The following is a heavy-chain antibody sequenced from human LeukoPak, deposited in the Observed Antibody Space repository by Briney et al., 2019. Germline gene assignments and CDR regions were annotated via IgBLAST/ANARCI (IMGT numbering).Heavy chain of an antibody. D-gene: IGHD3-3*01. CDR1: GYTFTSYG. CDR2: ISAYNGNT. J-gene: IGHJ6*02. V-gene: IGHV1-18*01. Sequence: ASVKVSCKASGYTFTSYGISWVRQAPGQGLEWMGWISAYNGNTNYAQKLQGRVTMTTDTSTSTAYTELRSLRSDDTAVYYCASSSNREWSRPYGMDVWGQGTTVTVSS. CDR3: ASSSNREWSRPYGMDV.